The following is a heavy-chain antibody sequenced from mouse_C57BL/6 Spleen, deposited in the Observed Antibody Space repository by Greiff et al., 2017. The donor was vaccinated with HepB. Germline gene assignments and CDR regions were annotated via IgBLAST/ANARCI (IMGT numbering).Heavy chain of an antibody. D-gene: IGHD2-1*01. CDR3: ARSDYGNFPRFAY. Sequence: QVQLQQPGAELVMPGASVKLSCKASGYTFTSYWMHWVKQRPGQGLEWIGEIDPSDSYTNYNQKFKGKSTLTVDKSSSTAYMQLSSLTSEDSAVYYGARSDYGNFPRFAYWGQGTLVTVSA. CDR1: GYTFTSYW. CDR2: IDPSDSYT. V-gene: IGHV1-69*01. J-gene: IGHJ3*01.